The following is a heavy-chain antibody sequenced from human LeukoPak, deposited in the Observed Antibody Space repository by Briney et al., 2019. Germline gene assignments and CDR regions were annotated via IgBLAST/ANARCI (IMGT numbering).Heavy chain of an antibody. D-gene: IGHD2-15*01. CDR2: IKQEGSEK. CDR1: GFTFSSYW. J-gene: IGHJ4*02. Sequence: GGSLRLSCAASGFTFSSYWMSWVRQAPGKGLEWVANIKQEGSEKYYVDSVKGRFTISRDNAKNSLYLQMNSLRAEDTAVYYCAREEKDIVVVVAAGAVGIWGQGTLVTVSS. CDR3: AREEKDIVVVVAAGAVGI. V-gene: IGHV3-7*01.